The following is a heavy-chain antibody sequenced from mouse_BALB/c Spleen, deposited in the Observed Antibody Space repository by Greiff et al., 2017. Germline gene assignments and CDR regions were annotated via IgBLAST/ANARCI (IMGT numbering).Heavy chain of an antibody. V-gene: IGHV5-17*02. CDR2: ISSGSSTI. CDR1: GFTFSSFG. D-gene: IGHD1-1*01. J-gene: IGHJ3*01. CDR3: AREYYYGSSVWFAY. Sequence: EVMLVESGGGLVQPGGSRKLSCAASGFTFSSFGMHWVRQAPEKGLEWVAYISSGSSTIYYADTVKGRFTISRDNPKNTLFLQMTSLRSEDTAMYYCAREYYYGSSVWFAYWGQGTLVTVSA.